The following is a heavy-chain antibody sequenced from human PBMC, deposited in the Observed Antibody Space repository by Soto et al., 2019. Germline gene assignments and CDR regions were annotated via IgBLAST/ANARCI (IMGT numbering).Heavy chain of an antibody. CDR1: GGFISRYF. J-gene: IGHJ6*02. Sequence: KPSETLSLTCTVSGGFISRYFWSWIRQPPGKGLEWLGCIYYSGTTNYNPSLKSRVTMSVDTSKNQFSLKLSSVTAADTAVYYCARRLYYDSSGFEGGGMDVWGQGTTVTVSS. CDR3: ARRLYYDSSGFEGGGMDV. D-gene: IGHD3-22*01. V-gene: IGHV4-59*08. CDR2: IYYSGTT.